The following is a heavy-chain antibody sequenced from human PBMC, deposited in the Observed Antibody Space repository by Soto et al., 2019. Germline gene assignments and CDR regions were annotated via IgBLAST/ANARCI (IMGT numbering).Heavy chain of an antibody. J-gene: IGHJ5*02. CDR2: ISAYNGNT. D-gene: IGHD3-3*01. CDR3: ARDGGEFGVVTNWFDP. V-gene: IGHV1-18*01. Sequence: ASVKVSCKASGYTFTSYGISWVRQAPGQGLEWMGWISAYNGNTNYAQKLQGRVTMTTDTSTSTAYMELRSLRSDDTAVYYCARDGGEFGVVTNWFDPWGQGTLVTVSS. CDR1: GYTFTSYG.